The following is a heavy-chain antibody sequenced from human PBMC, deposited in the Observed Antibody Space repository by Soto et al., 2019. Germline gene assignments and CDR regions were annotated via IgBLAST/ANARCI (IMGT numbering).Heavy chain of an antibody. D-gene: IGHD1-26*01. V-gene: IGHV5-51*01. Sequence: PGESLKISCKGSGYSFTTYWIGWVRQMPGKGLEWMGIIYPGDSDTKYSPSFQGQVTISADRSTSTAFLQWSSLKASDTAVYYCAKAPGGGATTIFRYYYGMDVWGQGTTVTVSS. CDR3: AKAPGGGATTIFRYYYGMDV. J-gene: IGHJ6*02. CDR2: IYPGDSDT. CDR1: GYSFTTYW.